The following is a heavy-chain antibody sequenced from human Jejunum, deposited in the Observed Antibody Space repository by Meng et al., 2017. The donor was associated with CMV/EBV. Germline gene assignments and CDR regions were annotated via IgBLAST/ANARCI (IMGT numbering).Heavy chain of an antibody. D-gene: IGHD1-26*01. CDR1: GFAFSNYW. CDR2: INSDASIT. Sequence: VVPVAAGGGLVRPGVSLRLSCAASGFAFSNYWMQWVRKVPGKGLAWVSRINSDASITSYANSVKGRFTISRDNAKNTLYLQMNSLSVEDTAVYYCTRVLSGSSGQFDNWGQGALVTVSS. V-gene: IGHV3-74*01. J-gene: IGHJ4*02. CDR3: TRVLSGSSGQFDN.